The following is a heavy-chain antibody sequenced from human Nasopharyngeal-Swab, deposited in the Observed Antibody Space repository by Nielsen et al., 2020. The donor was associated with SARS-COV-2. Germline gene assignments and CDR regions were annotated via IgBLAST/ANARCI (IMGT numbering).Heavy chain of an antibody. V-gene: IGHV3-23*01. J-gene: IGHJ6*02. CDR1: GFDFGSHA. D-gene: IGHD2-8*01. Sequence: GESLKISCEASGFDFGSHAMSWVHQAPGKGLEWVASSSGSGDTTYYADSVRGRFTISRDNSRKTLDLQMTSLRVEDTAVYYCAKGAYFMLITDVRGQGTTVTVSS. CDR3: AKGAYFMLITDV. CDR2: SSGSGDTT.